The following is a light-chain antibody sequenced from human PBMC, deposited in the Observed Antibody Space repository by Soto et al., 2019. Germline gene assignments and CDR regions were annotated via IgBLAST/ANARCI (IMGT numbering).Light chain of an antibody. CDR2: GNR. J-gene: IGLJ3*02. CDR1: SSNIGAGFD. CDR3: QSYDNSLSGSWV. Sequence: QSVLTQPPSVSGAPGQRVTISCTGSSSNIGAGFDVHWYHHIAGTAPKLLIYGNRNRPSGVPDRFSGSKSGNSASLAINGLRAEDEAHYYCQSYDNSLSGSWVFGGGTKLTVL. V-gene: IGLV1-40*01.